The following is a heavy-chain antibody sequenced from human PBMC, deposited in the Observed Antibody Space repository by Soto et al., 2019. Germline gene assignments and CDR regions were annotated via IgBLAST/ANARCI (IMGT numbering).Heavy chain of an antibody. V-gene: IGHV3-23*01. D-gene: IGHD3-16*01. CDR3: AKLRDLAY. Sequence: EAQLLESGGGLVQPGGSLRLSCAASGLTFSSSVMSWVRQAPGKGLEWVSTITENGGTTFNADSVRGRFTISRDNSKNTVYLQMNSLRAEDTAVYYCAKLRDLAYWGQGTLVTVSS. CDR1: GLTFSSSV. J-gene: IGHJ4*02. CDR2: ITENGGTT.